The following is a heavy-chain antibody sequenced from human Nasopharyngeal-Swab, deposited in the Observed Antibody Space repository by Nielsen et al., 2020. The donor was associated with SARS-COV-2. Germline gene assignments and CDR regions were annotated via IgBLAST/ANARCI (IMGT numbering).Heavy chain of an antibody. V-gene: IGHV4-59*13. CDR2: IYYSGST. Sequence: PGKGLEWIGYIYYSGSTNYNPSLKSRVTISVDTSKNQFSLKLSSVTAADTAVYYCAGLLRQQPHHQFDPWGQGTLVTVS. J-gene: IGHJ5*02. CDR3: AGLLRQQPHHQFDP. D-gene: IGHD6-13*01.